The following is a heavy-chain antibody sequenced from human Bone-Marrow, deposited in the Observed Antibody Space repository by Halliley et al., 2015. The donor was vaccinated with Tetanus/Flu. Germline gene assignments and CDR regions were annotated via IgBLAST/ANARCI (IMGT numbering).Heavy chain of an antibody. V-gene: IGHV4-39*01. CDR2: ISFSGNT. J-gene: IGHJ4*02. D-gene: IGHD6-19*01. Sequence: TLSLTCTVSGHSISSGSFYWGWIRQPPGKGLEWIGIISFSGNTYYNSSLKSRATISVDTSKNQISLSLISVTVADTAVYFCSRNDLFSVAPDYWGQGTLVSVAS. CDR1: GHSISSGSFY. CDR3: SRNDLFSVAPDY.